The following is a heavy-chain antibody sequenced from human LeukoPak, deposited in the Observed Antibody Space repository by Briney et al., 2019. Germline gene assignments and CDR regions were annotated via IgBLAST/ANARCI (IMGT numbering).Heavy chain of an antibody. CDR3: VKTLTVIVVATDAFDI. J-gene: IGHJ3*02. V-gene: IGHV3-23*01. CDR1: GFAFSRYT. CDR2: SSGPDGTI. D-gene: IGHD3-22*01. Sequence: GGSLRLSCAASGFAFSRYTMVWVRQTPGKGLEWVASSSGPDGTIRYADPVKGRFTLSRDNSKNTMSLQMHSLRTADTAVYYCVKTLTVIVVATDAFDIWGQGTKVTVSS.